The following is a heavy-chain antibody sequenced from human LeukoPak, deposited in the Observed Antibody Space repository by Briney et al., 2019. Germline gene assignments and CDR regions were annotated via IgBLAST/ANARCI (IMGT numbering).Heavy chain of an antibody. CDR1: GYSFTSYW. D-gene: IGHD3-3*01. CDR3: ARRIRRNDFWSGYYPEYFDY. J-gene: IGHJ4*02. Sequence: GESLKISCKGSGYSFTSYWIGWVRQMPGKGVEWMGIIYPGDSDTSYSPSFQGQVTISADKSISTAYLQWSSLKASDTAMYYCARRIRRNDFWSGYYPEYFDYWGRGTLVTVSS. V-gene: IGHV5-51*01. CDR2: IYPGDSDT.